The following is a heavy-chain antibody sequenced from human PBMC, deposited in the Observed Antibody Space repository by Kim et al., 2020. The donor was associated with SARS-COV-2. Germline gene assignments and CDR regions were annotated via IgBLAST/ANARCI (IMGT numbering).Heavy chain of an antibody. CDR1: GGSISSSSYY. CDR2: IYYSGST. D-gene: IGHD3-22*01. V-gene: IGHV4-39*01. J-gene: IGHJ3*02. CDR3: ARQSPGLFRNMIVNAFDI. Sequence: SETLSLTCTVSGGSISSSSYYWDWIRQPPGKGLEWIGSIYYSGSTYYNPSLKSRVTISVDTSKNQFSLKLSSVTAADTAVYFCARQSPGLFRNMIVNAFDIWGQGTMVTVSS.